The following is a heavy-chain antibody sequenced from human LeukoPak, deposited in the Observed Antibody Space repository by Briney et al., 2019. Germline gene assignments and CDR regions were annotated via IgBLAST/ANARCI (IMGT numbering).Heavy chain of an antibody. CDR1: GLTGSSNF. V-gene: IGHV3-66*01. CDR2: MYSGGST. D-gene: IGHD1-1*01. CDR3: ASSGTASRGAMDV. J-gene: IGHJ6*02. Sequence: GGSLRLSCAASGLTGSSNFMTWVRQAPGKGLEWVSAMYSGGSTFYADSVRGRFNISRDNSKKTMFPQMSSLRVEDAAVYYCASSGTASRGAMDVWGQGTTVTVSS.